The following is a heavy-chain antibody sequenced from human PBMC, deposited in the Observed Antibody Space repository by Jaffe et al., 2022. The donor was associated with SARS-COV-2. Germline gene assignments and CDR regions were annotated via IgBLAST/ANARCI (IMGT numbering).Heavy chain of an antibody. CDR3: AKLQWGYCSGGSCYWFDP. J-gene: IGHJ5*02. D-gene: IGHD2-15*01. CDR2: IYYSGST. V-gene: IGHV4-59*01. Sequence: QVQLQESGPGLVKPSETLSLTCTVSGGSISSYYWSWIRQSPGKGLEWIGYIYYSGSTNYNPSLKSRVTISADTSKNQFSLKLTSVTAADTAVYYCAKLQWGYCSGGSCYWFDPWGQGTLVTVSS. CDR1: GGSISSYY.